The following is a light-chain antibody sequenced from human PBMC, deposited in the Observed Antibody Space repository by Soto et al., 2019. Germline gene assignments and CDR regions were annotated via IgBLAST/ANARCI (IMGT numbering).Light chain of an antibody. V-gene: IGKV3-11*01. Sequence: EIVMTQSPATLSVSPGERATLSCRASQSVSSYLAWYQQKPGQAPRLLIYDASNRATGIPARFSGSGSGTDFTLTISSLEPEDFAVYYCQQRSNWPPSLTFGGGTKVDI. J-gene: IGKJ4*01. CDR3: QQRSNWPPSLT. CDR2: DAS. CDR1: QSVSSY.